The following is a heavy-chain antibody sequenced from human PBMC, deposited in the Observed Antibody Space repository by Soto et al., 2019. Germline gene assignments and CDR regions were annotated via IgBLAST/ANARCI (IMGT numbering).Heavy chain of an antibody. J-gene: IGHJ3*02. D-gene: IGHD6-13*01. Sequence: QVQLVQSGAEVKKPGSSVKVSCKASGGTFSSYAISWVRQAPGQGLEWMVGIIPIFGTANYAQKFQGRVTITADKSTSTAYMELSSLRSEDTAVYYCARGLQQRGSIKYAFDIWGQGTMVTVSS. CDR3: ARGLQQRGSIKYAFDI. V-gene: IGHV1-69*06. CDR1: GGTFSSYA. CDR2: IIPIFGTA.